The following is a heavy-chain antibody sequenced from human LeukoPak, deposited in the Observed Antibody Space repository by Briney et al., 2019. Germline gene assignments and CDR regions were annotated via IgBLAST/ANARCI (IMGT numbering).Heavy chain of an antibody. CDR2: IYYSGST. J-gene: IGHJ4*02. CDR1: SXSISTTSYY. Sequence: SETLSLTWTVSSXSISTTSYYWGWIRQPPGKGLEWIGSIYYSGSTYDNPSLKSRVTISVDTSKNQVSLKLRSVTAADTAVYYCARLLYDRSGYYYFDYWGQGTLVTVSS. CDR3: ARLLYDRSGYYYFDY. D-gene: IGHD3-22*01. V-gene: IGHV4-39*01.